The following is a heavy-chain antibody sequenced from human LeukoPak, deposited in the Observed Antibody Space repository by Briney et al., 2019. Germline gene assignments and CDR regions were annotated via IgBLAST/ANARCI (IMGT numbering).Heavy chain of an antibody. CDR2: ISWNSGSI. J-gene: IGHJ4*02. D-gene: IGHD3-22*01. CDR3: AKGTYYYDSSGYSQWYYFDY. V-gene: IGHV3-9*01. Sequence: GGSLRLSCAASGFTFSSYAMSWVRQAPGKGLEWVSGISWNSGSIGYADSVKGRFTISRDNAKNSLYLQMNSLRAEDTALYYCAKGTYYYDSSGYSQWYYFDYWGQGTLVTVSS. CDR1: GFTFSSYA.